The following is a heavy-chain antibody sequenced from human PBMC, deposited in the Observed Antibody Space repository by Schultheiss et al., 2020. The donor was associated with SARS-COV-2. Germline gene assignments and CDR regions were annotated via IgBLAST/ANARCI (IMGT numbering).Heavy chain of an antibody. D-gene: IGHD3-3*01. CDR3: ARGLNYDFWSGYYTGHWFDP. CDR2: MNPNSGDT. J-gene: IGHJ5*02. Sequence: ASVKVSCKASGYTFTSYGINWVRQATGQGLEWMGWMNPNSGDTDYAQKFQGRVTMTRNTSISTAYMELSSLRSEDTAVYYCARGLNYDFWSGYYTGHWFDPWGQGTLVTVSS. V-gene: IGHV1-8*02. CDR1: GYTFTSYG.